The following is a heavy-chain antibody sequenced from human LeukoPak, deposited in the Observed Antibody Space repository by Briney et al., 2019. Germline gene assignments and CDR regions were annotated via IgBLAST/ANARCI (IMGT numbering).Heavy chain of an antibody. CDR3: TRLPSSSSSLHDY. V-gene: IGHV3-73*01. D-gene: IGHD6-13*01. Sequence: GGSLRLSCAASGFTFSGSAMHWVRQASGKGLEWVGSIRSKANSYATAYAASVKGRFTISRDDSKNTAYLQMNSLKTEDTAVYYCTRLPSSSSSLHDYWGQGTLVTVSS. CDR2: IRSKANSYAT. J-gene: IGHJ4*02. CDR1: GFTFSGSA.